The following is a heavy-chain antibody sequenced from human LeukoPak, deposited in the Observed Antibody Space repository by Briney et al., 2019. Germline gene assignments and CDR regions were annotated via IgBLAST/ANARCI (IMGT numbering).Heavy chain of an antibody. CDR2: ISSSSSYI. D-gene: IGHD5-12*01. V-gene: IGHV3-21*01. Sequence: GGSLRLSCAASGFTFSSYAMSWVRQAPGKGLEWVSSISSSSSYIYYADSVKGRFTISRDNAKNSLYLQMNSLRAEDTAVYYCARGGYSGPDPGYWGQGTLVTVSS. CDR3: ARGGYSGPDPGY. CDR1: GFTFSSYA. J-gene: IGHJ4*02.